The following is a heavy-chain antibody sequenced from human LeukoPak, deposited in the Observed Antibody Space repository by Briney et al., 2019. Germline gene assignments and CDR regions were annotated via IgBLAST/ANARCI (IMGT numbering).Heavy chain of an antibody. CDR3: AKGSSPFDY. CDR1: GFTLSSYA. Sequence: GGSLRLSCAASGFTLSSYAMTWVRQAPGKGLEWVAVISYDGSNKYYADSVKGRFTISRDNSKNTLYLQMNSLRAEDTAVYYCAKGSSPFDYWGQGTLVTVSS. J-gene: IGHJ4*02. D-gene: IGHD6-13*01. CDR2: ISYDGSNK. V-gene: IGHV3-30-3*01.